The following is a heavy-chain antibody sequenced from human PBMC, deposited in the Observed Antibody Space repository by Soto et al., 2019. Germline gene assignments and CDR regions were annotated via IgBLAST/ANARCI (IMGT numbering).Heavy chain of an antibody. CDR1: GYTFTSYD. V-gene: IGHV1-8*01. D-gene: IGHD3-16*01. Sequence: QVQLVQSGAEVKKPGASVKVSCKASGYTFTSYDINWVRQATGQGLEWMGWMNPNSGNTGYAQKFQGIVTMTKNTSISTAYMELSSLRSEDTAVYYCARTRSDGFGRWFDPWGQGTLVTVSS. CDR2: MNPNSGNT. J-gene: IGHJ5*02. CDR3: ARTRSDGFGRWFDP.